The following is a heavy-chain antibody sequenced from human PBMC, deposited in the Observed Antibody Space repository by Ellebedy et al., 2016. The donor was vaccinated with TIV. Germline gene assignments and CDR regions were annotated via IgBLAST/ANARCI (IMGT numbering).Heavy chain of an antibody. CDR1: GFTFSSYG. CDR2: IWYDGSNK. V-gene: IGHV3-33*08. Sequence: GGSLRLXCAASGFTFSSYGMHWVRQAPGKGLEWVAVIWYDGSNKYYADSVKGRFTISRDNSKNTLYLQMNSLRAEDTAVYYCARVGLGDYGEPDYFDYWGQGTLVTVSS. CDR3: ARVGLGDYGEPDYFDY. D-gene: IGHD4-17*01. J-gene: IGHJ4*02.